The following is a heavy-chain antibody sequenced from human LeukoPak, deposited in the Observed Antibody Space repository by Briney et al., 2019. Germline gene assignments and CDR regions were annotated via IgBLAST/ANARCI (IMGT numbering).Heavy chain of an antibody. J-gene: IGHJ5*02. CDR2: IIPIFGTA. V-gene: IGHV1-69*13. D-gene: IGHD1-7*01. CDR3: ARDARYNWNYEWFDP. Sequence: SVKVSCKASGGTFSSYAISWVRQAPGQGLEWMGGIIPIFGTANYAQKFQGRVTITADESTSTAYMELSSLRSEDTAVYYCARDARYNWNYEWFDPWGQGTLVTASS. CDR1: GGTFSSYA.